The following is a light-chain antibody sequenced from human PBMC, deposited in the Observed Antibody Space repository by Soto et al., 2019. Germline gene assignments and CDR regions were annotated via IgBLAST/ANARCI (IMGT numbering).Light chain of an antibody. J-gene: IGKJ4*01. V-gene: IGKV3-15*01. CDR3: QQYNNWPPT. Sequence: EVVMTQSPATLSVSPGERASLSCRASQSIIRNLAWYQQKPGQAPRLVIYDASTRATGIPARFSGSGSGTEFTLTLSSLQSEDFAVYYCQQYNNWPPTFGGGAKVEIK. CDR2: DAS. CDR1: QSIIRN.